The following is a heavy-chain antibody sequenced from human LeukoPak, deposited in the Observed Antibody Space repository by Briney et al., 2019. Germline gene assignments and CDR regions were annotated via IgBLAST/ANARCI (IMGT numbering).Heavy chain of an antibody. CDR3: ASADSGSYLGYFDY. CDR1: GFTVSSNY. J-gene: IGHJ4*02. Sequence: PGGSLRLSCAASGFTVSSNYMSWVRQAPGKGLEWVSVIYSGGSTYYADSVKGRFTISRDNSKNTLYLQMNSLRAEDTAVYYCASADSGSYLGYFDYWGQGTLVTVSS. CDR2: IYSGGST. D-gene: IGHD1-26*01. V-gene: IGHV3-66*01.